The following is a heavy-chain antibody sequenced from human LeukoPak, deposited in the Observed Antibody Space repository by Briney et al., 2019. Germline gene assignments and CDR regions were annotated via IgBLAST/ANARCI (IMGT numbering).Heavy chain of an antibody. D-gene: IGHD3-22*01. CDR2: ISYDGSNK. CDR1: GFTSSTYG. CDR3: AKEGGSGYYYDSSGYYFDY. Sequence: GGSLRLSCAASGFTSSTYGMHWVRQAQGKGLEWVAVISYDGSNKYYADSVKGRFTISRDNSKNTLYLQMNSLRAEDTAVYYCAKEGGSGYYYDSSGYYFDYWGQGTLVTVSS. V-gene: IGHV3-30*18. J-gene: IGHJ4*02.